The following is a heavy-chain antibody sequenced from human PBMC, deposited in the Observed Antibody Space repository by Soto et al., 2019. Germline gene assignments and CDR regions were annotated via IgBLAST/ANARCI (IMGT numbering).Heavy chain of an antibody. J-gene: IGHJ4*02. Sequence: EVQLLESGGGLVQPGGSLRLSCAASGFTFSSYAMSWVRQAPGKGLEWVSAISGSGGSTYYADSVKGRFTISRDNSKNTLYLQMNSLGAEDTAVYYCAKEHRQQLVMRSVFDYWGQGTLVTVSS. CDR1: GFTFSSYA. CDR3: AKEHRQQLVMRSVFDY. V-gene: IGHV3-23*01. CDR2: ISGSGGST. D-gene: IGHD6-13*01.